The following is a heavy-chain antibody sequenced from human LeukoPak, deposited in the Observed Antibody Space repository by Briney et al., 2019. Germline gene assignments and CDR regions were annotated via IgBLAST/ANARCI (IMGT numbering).Heavy chain of an antibody. J-gene: IGHJ6*03. CDR1: GFTFSPYG. Sequence: GRSLRLSCAASGFTFSPYGMHWVRQAPGKGLEWVAVIWYGGTNKYYADSVRGRFTISRDNSKNTLYLQMNSLRVEDTAIYYCAKGLKTAVGPYKGYHYYMDVWGKGTTVTVSS. CDR2: IWYGGTNK. V-gene: IGHV3-30*18. D-gene: IGHD5-18*01. CDR3: AKGLKTAVGPYKGYHYYMDV.